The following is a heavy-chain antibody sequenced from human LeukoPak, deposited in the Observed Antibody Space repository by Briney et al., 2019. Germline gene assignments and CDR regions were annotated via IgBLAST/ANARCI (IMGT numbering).Heavy chain of an antibody. CDR3: ARRDRTGYNSFDY. D-gene: IGHD3-9*01. Sequence: GESLKISCKGSGYSFTTYWIVWVRQMPGKGLEWMGNIYPGDSDTRYSPSFQGQVTISADKSISTAYLQWSSLKASDTAMYYCARRDRTGYNSFDYWGQGTLVTVSS. CDR2: IYPGDSDT. CDR1: GYSFTTYW. V-gene: IGHV5-51*01. J-gene: IGHJ4*02.